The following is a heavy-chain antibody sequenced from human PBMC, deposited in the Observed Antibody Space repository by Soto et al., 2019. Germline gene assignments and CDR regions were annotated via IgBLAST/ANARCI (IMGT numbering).Heavy chain of an antibody. J-gene: IGHJ6*02. D-gene: IGHD5-18*01. CDR2: INAGNGNT. Sequence: ASVKVSCKASGYTFTSYAMHWVRQAPGQRLEWMGWINAGNGNTKYSQKFQGRVTITRDTSASTAYMELSSLRSEDTAVYYCARGRRIQLWLLEDYYGMDVWGQGTTVTVSS. CDR3: ARGRRIQLWLLEDYYGMDV. V-gene: IGHV1-3*01. CDR1: GYTFTSYA.